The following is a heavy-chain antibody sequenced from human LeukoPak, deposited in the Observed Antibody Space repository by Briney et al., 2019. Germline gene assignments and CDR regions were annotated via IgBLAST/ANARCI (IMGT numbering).Heavy chain of an antibody. Sequence: GGSLRLSCAASGFTFSSYSMNWVRQAPGKGLEWVSSISSSSSYIYYADSVKGRFTISRDNAKNSRYLQMNSLRAEETAVYYCARVGIGAFDIWGQGTMVTVSS. V-gene: IGHV3-21*01. J-gene: IGHJ3*02. CDR2: ISSSSSYI. CDR3: ARVGIGAFDI. D-gene: IGHD2-21*01. CDR1: GFTFSSYS.